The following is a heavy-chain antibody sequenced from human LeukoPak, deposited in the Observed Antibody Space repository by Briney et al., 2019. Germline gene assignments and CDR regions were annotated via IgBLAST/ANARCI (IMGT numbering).Heavy chain of an antibody. CDR2: ISRSGSNI. V-gene: IGHV3-48*03. CDR3: ARSLYSNPYYYYGVDV. Sequence: GGSLRLSCAASGFTFSSYEMNWVRQAPGKGLEWISKISRSGSNIDYADSVEGRFTFSRDNAKNSLYLQMNSLRAEDTAVYYCARSLYSNPYYYYGVDVWGQGTTVTVSS. D-gene: IGHD4-11*01. J-gene: IGHJ6*02. CDR1: GFTFSSYE.